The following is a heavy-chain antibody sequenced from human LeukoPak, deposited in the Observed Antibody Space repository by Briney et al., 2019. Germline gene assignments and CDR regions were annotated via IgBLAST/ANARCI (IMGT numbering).Heavy chain of an antibody. CDR3: VRALNGADDY. CDR2: INPDGSTT. CDR1: GFTFSSSW. J-gene: IGHJ4*02. V-gene: IGHV3-74*01. D-gene: IGHD3-9*01. Sequence: GGSLRLSCAASGFTFSSSWMHWVRQAPGKGLVWVSRINPDGSTTTYADSVKGRFTISRDNAKNTLYLQMNSLRAEDTAFYYYVRALNGADDYWGQGTLVTVSS.